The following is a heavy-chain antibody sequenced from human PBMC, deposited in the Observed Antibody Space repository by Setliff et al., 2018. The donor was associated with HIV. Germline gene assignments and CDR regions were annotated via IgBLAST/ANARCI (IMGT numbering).Heavy chain of an antibody. CDR2: IIPILGIA. Sequence: SVKVSCKASGGTFSSYAISWVRQAPGQGLERMGGIIPILGIANYAQKFQGRVTITADKSTSTAYMDLSSLRSEDTAVYYCARDAYYDSSGYYFNGGFDYWGQGTLVTVSS. D-gene: IGHD3-22*01. CDR3: ARDAYYDSSGYYFNGGFDY. CDR1: GGTFSSYA. J-gene: IGHJ4*02. V-gene: IGHV1-69*10.